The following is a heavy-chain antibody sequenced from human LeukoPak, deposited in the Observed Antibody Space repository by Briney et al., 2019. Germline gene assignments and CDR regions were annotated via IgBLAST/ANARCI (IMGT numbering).Heavy chain of an antibody. CDR3: ARRFGDFWSGFDY. Sequence: SVKVSCKASGYTFTGYYMHWVRQAPGQGLEWMGGIIPMFGTANYAQKFQGRLTIIADDSTSTAYMELSSLRSEDTAVYYCARRFGDFWSGFDYWGQGTLVAVSS. D-gene: IGHD3-3*01. J-gene: IGHJ4*02. CDR2: IIPMFGTA. CDR1: GYTFTGYY. V-gene: IGHV1-69*13.